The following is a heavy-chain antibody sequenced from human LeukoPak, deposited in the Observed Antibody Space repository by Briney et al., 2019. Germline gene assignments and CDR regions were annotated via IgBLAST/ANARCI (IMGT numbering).Heavy chain of an antibody. CDR2: IYHSGST. D-gene: IGHD4-17*01. CDR3: ARGRSYFDY. V-gene: IGHV4-30-2*01. J-gene: IGHJ4*02. Sequence: PSETLSLTCAVSGGSISSGGYSWSWIRQPPGKGLEWIGYIYHSGSTCYNPSLKSRVTISVDRSKNQFSLKLSSVTAADTAVYYCARGRSYFDYWGQGTLVTVSS. CDR1: GGSISSGGYS.